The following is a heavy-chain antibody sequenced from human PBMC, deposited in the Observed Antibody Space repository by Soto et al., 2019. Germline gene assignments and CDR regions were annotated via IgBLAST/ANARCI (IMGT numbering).Heavy chain of an antibody. J-gene: IGHJ4*02. CDR2: ISSTGTSR. V-gene: IGHV3-48*03. CDR3: ARETHFIDY. CDR1: GFTFSNYE. Sequence: VQLVESGGDLVQPGGSLRLSCAASGFTFSNYEMNWVRQAPGKGLEWVSYISSTGTSRDYADSVKGRFTISRDNAKNSLFLQLNSLRDEDTAVYYCARETHFIDYWGQGTLVSVSA.